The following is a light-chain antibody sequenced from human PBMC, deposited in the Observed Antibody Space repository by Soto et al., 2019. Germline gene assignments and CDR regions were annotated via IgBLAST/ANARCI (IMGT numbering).Light chain of an antibody. CDR3: AAWDDSLNGPL. Sequence: QSVLTQPPSVSGTPGQRVTIYCSGSSSNIASNTVNWYQQLPGTAPKLVIYSANQRPSGVPDRFSGSKSGTSASLAISGLQSEDEADYFCAAWDDSLNGPLFGGGTTLTVL. J-gene: IGLJ2*01. V-gene: IGLV1-44*01. CDR1: SSNIASNT. CDR2: SAN.